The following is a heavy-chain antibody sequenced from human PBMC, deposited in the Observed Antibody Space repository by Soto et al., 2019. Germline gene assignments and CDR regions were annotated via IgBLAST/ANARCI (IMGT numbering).Heavy chain of an antibody. D-gene: IGHD3-3*01. V-gene: IGHV4-39*07. CDR3: AVESITIFGVVP. J-gene: IGHJ5*02. CDR1: GGSISSSSYY. CDR2: IYYSGST. Sequence: TSETLSLTCTVSGGSISSSSYYWGWIRQPPGKGLEWIGSIYYSGSTNYNPSLKSRVTISVDTSKNQFSLKLSSVTAADTAVYYCAVESITIFGVVPWGQGTLVTVSS.